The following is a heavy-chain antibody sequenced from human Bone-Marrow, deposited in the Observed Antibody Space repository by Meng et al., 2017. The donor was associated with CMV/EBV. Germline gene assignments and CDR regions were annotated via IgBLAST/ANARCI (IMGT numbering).Heavy chain of an antibody. Sequence: GESLKISCAASGFTFSHYSFNWVRQAPGKGLEWVSSISSGARSILYADSVKGRFTVSRDNAQNSLYLQMNSLRAEDTALYYCAKGVYYYGMDVWGQGTTVTVSS. CDR3: AKGVYYYGMDV. J-gene: IGHJ6*02. V-gene: IGHV3-21*04. CDR1: GFTFSHYS. D-gene: IGHD3-10*01. CDR2: ISSGARSI.